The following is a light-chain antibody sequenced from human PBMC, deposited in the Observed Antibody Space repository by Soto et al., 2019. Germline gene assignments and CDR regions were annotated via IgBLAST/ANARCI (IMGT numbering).Light chain of an antibody. Sequence: QSVLTQPPSVSGTPGQRVTISCSGGSSNIGTNAVTWYQQLPGTAPKLLIYSSDQRPSGVPDRFSGSKSGTSASLAISGLQSEDEADYYCAAWDDRLNGRLYGGGTKVTVL. CDR2: SSD. CDR1: SSNIGTNA. CDR3: AAWDDRLNGRL. V-gene: IGLV1-44*01. J-gene: IGLJ3*02.